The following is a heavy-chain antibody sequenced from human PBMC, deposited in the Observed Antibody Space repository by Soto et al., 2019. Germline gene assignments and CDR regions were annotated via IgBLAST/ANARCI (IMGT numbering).Heavy chain of an antibody. CDR1: GGTFSSYA. CDR2: IIPIFGTA. J-gene: IGHJ4*02. CDR3: AKLSPSATAVPY. V-gene: IGHV1-69*12. Sequence: QVQLVQSGAEVKKPGSSVKVSCKASGGTFSSYAINWVRQAPGQGLEWMGGIIPIFGTAKYAQKFQGRVTITADEPTSPAYMELSSLRSDDTAVYYCAKLSPSATAVPYWGQGTLVTVSS. D-gene: IGHD3-10*02.